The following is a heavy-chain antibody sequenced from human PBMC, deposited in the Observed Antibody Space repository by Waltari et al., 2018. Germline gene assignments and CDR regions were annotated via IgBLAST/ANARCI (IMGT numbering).Heavy chain of an antibody. CDR1: GCSISISPYY. V-gene: IGHV4-39*01. Sequence: QLQLQESGPGLGKPSETLSLTCTVSGCSISISPYYWGWIRQPPGKGLEWMGSIYFSGSTYYHPSLKSRVTVSVDTSKNQFSLKLSSVTAADTAVYYCARIITSTKGYYFDYWGQGTLVTVSS. CDR2: IYFSGST. D-gene: IGHD3-10*01. J-gene: IGHJ4*02. CDR3: ARIITSTKGYYFDY.